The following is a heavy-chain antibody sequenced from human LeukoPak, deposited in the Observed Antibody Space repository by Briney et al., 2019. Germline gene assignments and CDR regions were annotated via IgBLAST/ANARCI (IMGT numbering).Heavy chain of an antibody. CDR1: GFTFSSYG. Sequence: GRSLRLSCAASGFTFSSYGMHWVGQAPGKGLEWVAVISYDGSNKYYADSVKGRFTISRDNSKNTLYLQMNSLRAEDTAVYYCAKGRGNYDYVWGIDNWFDPWGQGTLVTVSS. CDR3: AKGRGNYDYVWGIDNWFDP. D-gene: IGHD3-16*01. V-gene: IGHV3-30*18. CDR2: ISYDGSNK. J-gene: IGHJ5*02.